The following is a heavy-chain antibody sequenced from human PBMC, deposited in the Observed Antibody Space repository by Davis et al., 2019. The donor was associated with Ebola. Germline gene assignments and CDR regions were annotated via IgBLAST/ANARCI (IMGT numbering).Heavy chain of an antibody. CDR3: ARDPPYDQGYDY. Sequence: SQTPSLTCAISGDSVSRNTAAWNWIRQSPSRGLEWLGRTYYRSKWFVDYAVSVKSRMTINSDTSKNQFSLQLSSVTPEDTAVYYCARDPPYDQGYDYWSQGILVTVSS. V-gene: IGHV6-1*01. J-gene: IGHJ4*02. CDR2: TYYRSKWFV. D-gene: IGHD3-22*01. CDR1: GDSVSRNTAA.